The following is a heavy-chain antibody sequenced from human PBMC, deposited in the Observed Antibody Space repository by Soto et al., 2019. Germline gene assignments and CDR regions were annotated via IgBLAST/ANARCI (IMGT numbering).Heavy chain of an antibody. CDR2: IYYNGNA. CDR1: GGSISGTSSY. J-gene: IGHJ6*02. CDR3: AWYRSSTYYGMDG. V-gene: IGHV4-39*07. D-gene: IGHD6-6*01. Sequence: SETLSLTCTVSGGSISGTSSYWGWIRQPPGKGLEWIGSIYYNGNAHYNPSLKSRVTISVDTSKNQFSLKLSSVTAADTAVYYGAWYRSSTYYGMDGWGQGTTVTVS.